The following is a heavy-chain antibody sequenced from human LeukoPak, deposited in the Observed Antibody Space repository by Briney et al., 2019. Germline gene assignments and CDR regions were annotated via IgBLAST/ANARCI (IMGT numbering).Heavy chain of an antibody. CDR1: GGSISSYY. CDR3: AREYGRDGYNHLDY. D-gene: IGHD5-24*01. CDR2: IYTSGST. Sequence: SETLSLTCTVSGGSISSYYWSWIRQPAGKGLEGIGRIYTSGSTNYNPSLKSRVTMSVDTSKNQFSLKLSSVTAADTAVYYRAREYGRDGYNHLDYWGQGTLVTVSS. J-gene: IGHJ4*02. V-gene: IGHV4-4*07.